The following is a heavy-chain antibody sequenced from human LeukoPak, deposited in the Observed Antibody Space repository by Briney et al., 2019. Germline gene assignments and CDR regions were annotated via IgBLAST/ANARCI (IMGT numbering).Heavy chain of an antibody. CDR2: IYSSGST. J-gene: IGHJ4*02. CDR1: VASISGGIND. CDR3: ARVITVRDVIFDY. D-gene: IGHD3-16*01. Sequence: SETLCLTCSVSVASISGGINDGGWIRQPPGKTLGWIGSIYSSGSTNYNPSLQSRVIIIIDTPKNQFSLTLSSVTAADTAVYYCARVITVRDVIFDYWGQGTLVTVSS. V-gene: IGHV4-61*01.